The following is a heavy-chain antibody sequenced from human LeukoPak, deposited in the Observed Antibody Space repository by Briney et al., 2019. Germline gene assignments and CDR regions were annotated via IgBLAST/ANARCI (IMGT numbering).Heavy chain of an antibody. CDR3: ARDYCSSTSCLFDY. CDR2: INPNSGDT. V-gene: IGHV1-2*06. Sequence: ASVKVSCKASGYTFTGYHMHWVRQAPGRGLEWMGRINPNSGDTNYAQKFQGRVTMTRDTSISTAYMELSRLRSDDTAVYYCARDYCSSTSCLFDYWGQGTLVTVSS. CDR1: GYTFTGYH. J-gene: IGHJ4*02. D-gene: IGHD2-2*01.